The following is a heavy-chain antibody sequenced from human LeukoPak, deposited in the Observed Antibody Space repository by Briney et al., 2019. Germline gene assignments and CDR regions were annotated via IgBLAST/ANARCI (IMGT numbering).Heavy chain of an antibody. CDR2: ISAYNGNT. CDR3: ARIYYGSSGYPYYFDC. V-gene: IGHV1-18*01. D-gene: IGHD3-22*01. Sequence: GASVKVSCKASGYTFTSYGISWVRQAPGQGLEWMGWISAYNGNTNYAQKLQVRVTMTTDTSTSTAYMELRSLRSDDTAVYYCARIYYGSSGYPYYFDCWGQGTLVTVSS. J-gene: IGHJ4*02. CDR1: GYTFTSYG.